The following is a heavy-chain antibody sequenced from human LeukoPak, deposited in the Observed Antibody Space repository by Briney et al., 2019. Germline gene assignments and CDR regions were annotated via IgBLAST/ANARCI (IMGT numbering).Heavy chain of an antibody. J-gene: IGHJ5*02. CDR2: ISYDASKQ. CDR1: GFTFSNYG. V-gene: IGHV3-30*18. D-gene: IGHD5-12*01. CDR3: SKCGYSGYGGKWFDP. Sequence: PGGSLRLSCAASGFTFSNYGMHWVRQAPGKGLEWVAVISYDASKQFYADSVKGRFTISRDSSKNTLYLQMNSLRPEDTAVYYCSKCGYSGYGGKWFDPWGQGTLVTVSS.